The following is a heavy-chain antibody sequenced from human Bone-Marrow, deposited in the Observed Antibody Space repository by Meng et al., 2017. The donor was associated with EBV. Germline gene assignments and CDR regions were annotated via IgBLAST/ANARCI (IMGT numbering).Heavy chain of an antibody. CDR3: ARFGELFRNWFDP. Sequence: QVQLVHSGSELKKPGASVKVSCKASGYTFTDYSLNWVRQAPGKGLEWMGWINPNTGNPTYAQGFTGRFVFSLDTSVSTAYLQISSLKAEDTAVYYCARFGELFRNWFDPWGQGTLVTVSS. CDR1: GYTFTDYS. V-gene: IGHV7-4-1*02. J-gene: IGHJ5*02. D-gene: IGHD3-10*01. CDR2: INPNTGNP.